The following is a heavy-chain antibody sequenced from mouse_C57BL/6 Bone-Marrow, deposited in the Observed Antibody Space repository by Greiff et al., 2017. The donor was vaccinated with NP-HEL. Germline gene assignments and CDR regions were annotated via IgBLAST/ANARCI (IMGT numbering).Heavy chain of an antibody. CDR2: IDPANGNT. CDR3: ASQRLRRRGWYFDV. CDR1: GFNIKNTY. V-gene: IGHV14-3*01. D-gene: IGHD2-4*01. Sequence: EVLLVESVAELVRPGASVKLSCTASGFNIKNTYMHWVKQRPEQGLEWIGRIDPANGNTKYAPKFQGKATITADTSSNTAYLQLSSLTSEDTAIYYFASQRLRRRGWYFDVWGKGTTVTVSS. J-gene: IGHJ1*03.